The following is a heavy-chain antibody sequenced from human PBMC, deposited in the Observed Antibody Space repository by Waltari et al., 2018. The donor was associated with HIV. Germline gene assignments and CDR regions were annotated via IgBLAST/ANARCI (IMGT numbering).Heavy chain of an antibody. J-gene: IGHJ6*02. CDR2: ININSGGT. CDR3: TRAQSHVHGLDV. CDR1: GYTFPDSY. V-gene: IGHV1-2*02. Sequence: QVQLVQSGAELKKSGASVKVSCKPSGYTFPDSYIHWGRQAPGQGLEWMGWININSGGTNFSQKFRGRVTLTRDTSISTAYMQLNSLGSDDTAIYYCTRAQSHVHGLDVWGQGTTVTVSS.